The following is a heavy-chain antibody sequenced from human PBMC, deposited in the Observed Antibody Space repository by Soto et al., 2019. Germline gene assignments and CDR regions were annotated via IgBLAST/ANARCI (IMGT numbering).Heavy chain of an antibody. CDR3: ARHHGPTTSEDWFAP. CDR1: GYTFFTYD. CDR2: ISTYSGDT. Sequence: QVHLVQSGLEVKTPGASVKVSCQASGYTFFTYDISWVRQAPGQGLAWMGWISTYSGDTKDAQKFQGRVTMTTDTSTTTADRELRSRRSDDTAVYYCARHHGPTTSEDWFAPWGQGTLVTVSS. J-gene: IGHJ5*02. V-gene: IGHV1-18*01. D-gene: IGHD5-12*01.